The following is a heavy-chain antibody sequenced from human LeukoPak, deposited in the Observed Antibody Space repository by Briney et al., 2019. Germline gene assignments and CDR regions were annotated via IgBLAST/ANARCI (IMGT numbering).Heavy chain of an antibody. Sequence: PGGSLRLSCAASGFTFSSYSMNWVRQAPGKGLEWVSSISSSSSYIYYADSVKGRFTISRDNSKNTLYLQMNSLRAEDTAVYYCAKTHSSSWGIFDYWGQGTLVTVSS. V-gene: IGHV3-21*01. CDR1: GFTFSSYS. J-gene: IGHJ4*02. CDR2: ISSSSSYI. D-gene: IGHD6-13*01. CDR3: AKTHSSSWGIFDY.